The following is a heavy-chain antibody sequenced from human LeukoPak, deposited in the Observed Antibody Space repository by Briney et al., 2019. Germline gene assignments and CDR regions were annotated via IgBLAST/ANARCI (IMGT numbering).Heavy chain of an antibody. CDR2: IYYSGST. CDR3: ARVPNHYDSSGYPSTLFDY. V-gene: IGHV4-59*01. CDR1: GGSISSYY. Sequence: SETLSLTCTVSGGSISSYYWSWIRQPSGKGLEWIGYIYYSGSTNYNPSLKSRVTISVDTSKNQFSLKLSSVTAADTAVYYCARVPNHYDSSGYPSTLFDYWGQGTLVTVSS. J-gene: IGHJ4*02. D-gene: IGHD3-22*01.